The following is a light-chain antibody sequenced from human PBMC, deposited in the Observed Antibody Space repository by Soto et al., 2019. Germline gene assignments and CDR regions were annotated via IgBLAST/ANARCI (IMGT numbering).Light chain of an antibody. J-gene: IGKJ4*01. CDR3: QQRSNWPLT. Sequence: DVQMTQAPSSLSASVGERVTITCRASQNIRSYLSWYQQKPGKAPKLLIFETSTLQSGVPSRFTGAGSGTDFTLTISSLEPEDFAVYYCQQRSNWPLTFGGGTKVDIK. V-gene: IGKV1-39*01. CDR2: ETS. CDR1: QNIRSY.